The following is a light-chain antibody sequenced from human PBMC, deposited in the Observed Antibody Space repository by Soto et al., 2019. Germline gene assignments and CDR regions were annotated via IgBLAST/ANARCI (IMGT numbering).Light chain of an antibody. CDR3: TSYAGSNNFGI. Sequence: QSVLTQPPSAPGSPGQSVTISCTGTSSDVGSYNYVSWYQQHPGKAPKLMIYEVTKRPSGVPDRFSGSKSGNTASLTVSGLQAEDEADYYCTSYAGSNNFGIFGTGTKVTVL. V-gene: IGLV2-8*01. CDR2: EVT. J-gene: IGLJ1*01. CDR1: SSDVGSYNY.